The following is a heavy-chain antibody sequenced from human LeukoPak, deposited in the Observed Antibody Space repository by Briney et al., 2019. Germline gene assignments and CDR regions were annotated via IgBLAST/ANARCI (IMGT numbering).Heavy chain of an antibody. D-gene: IGHD3-10*01. CDR2: IYHSGST. CDR3: ARASNPDYYGSGTDNWFDP. CDR1: GYFISSGYY. Sequence: SETLSLTCAVSGYFISSGYYWGWIRQPPGKGLEWIGSIYHSGSTYYNPSLKSRVTISVDTSKNQFSLKLNSVTAADTAVYYCARASNPDYYGSGTDNWFDPWGQGTLVTVSS. V-gene: IGHV4-38-2*01. J-gene: IGHJ5*02.